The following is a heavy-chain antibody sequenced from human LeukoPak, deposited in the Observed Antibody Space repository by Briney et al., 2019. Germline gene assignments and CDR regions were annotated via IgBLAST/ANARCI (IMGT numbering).Heavy chain of an antibody. D-gene: IGHD1-26*01. CDR3: ARNSIPATNYYYYYMDV. J-gene: IGHJ6*03. CDR2: INHSGST. CDR1: GGSFSGYY. Sequence: SETLSLTCAVYGGSFSGYYWSWIRQPPGKGLEWIGEINHSGSTDYNPSLKSRVTISVDTSKNQFSLKLSSVTAADTAVYYCARNSIPATNYYYYYMDVWGKGTTVTVSS. V-gene: IGHV4-34*01.